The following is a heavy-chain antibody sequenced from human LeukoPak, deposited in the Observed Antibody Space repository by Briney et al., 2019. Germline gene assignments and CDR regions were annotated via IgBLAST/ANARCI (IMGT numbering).Heavy chain of an antibody. V-gene: IGHV4-59*08. D-gene: IGHD5-18*01. J-gene: IGHJ4*02. CDR1: GGSINSDY. CDR3: ARGSHSYGWYYFDY. Sequence: SETLSLTCTVSGGSINSDYWSWVRQPPGKGLEWIGYMYYSGSSTNYNPSLKSRVTISVDRSKNQFSLKLSSVTAADTAVYYCARGSHSYGWYYFDYWGQGTLVTVSS. CDR2: MYYSGSST.